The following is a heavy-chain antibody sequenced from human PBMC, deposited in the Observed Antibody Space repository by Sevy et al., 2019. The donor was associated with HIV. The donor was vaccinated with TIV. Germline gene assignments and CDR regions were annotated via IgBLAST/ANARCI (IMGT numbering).Heavy chain of an antibody. J-gene: IGHJ5*02. CDR1: GFTFSSYS. CDR2: ISSSSSTI. D-gene: IGHD2-21*01. V-gene: IGHV3-48*01. Sequence: GGSLRLSCAASGFTFSSYSMNWVRQAPGKVLEWVSYISSSSSTIYYADSVKGRFTISRDNAKNSLYLQMNSLRAEDTAVYYCARDLWGGFDPWGQGTLVTVSS. CDR3: ARDLWGGFDP.